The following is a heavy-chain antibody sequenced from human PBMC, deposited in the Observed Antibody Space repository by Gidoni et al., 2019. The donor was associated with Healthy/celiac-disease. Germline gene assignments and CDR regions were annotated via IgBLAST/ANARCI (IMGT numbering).Heavy chain of an antibody. D-gene: IGHD3-22*01. V-gene: IGHV1-46*01. CDR3: AQFGGYYDSSGYFKYYYGMDV. Sequence: QVQLVQSGAEVKKPGASVKVSCKASGYTFTSYYMHWVRQAPGQGLEWMGIINPSGGSTSYAQKFQGRVTMTRDTSTSTVYMELSSLRSEDTAVYYCAQFGGYYDSSGYFKYYYGMDVWGQGTTVTVSS. CDR2: INPSGGST. CDR1: GYTFTSYY. J-gene: IGHJ6*02.